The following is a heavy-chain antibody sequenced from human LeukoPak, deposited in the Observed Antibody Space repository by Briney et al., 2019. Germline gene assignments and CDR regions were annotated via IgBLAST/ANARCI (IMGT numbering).Heavy chain of an antibody. CDR3: AKEAMYYDNSGSNWFDP. CDR1: GCSFSTYG. Sequence: PGGSLRLSCGASGCSFSTYGMSWVRQAPGKGLEWVSGISGSGGNTHYADSVKGRFTISRDKSKNTLYLQMNSLRAEDTAMYYCAKEAMYYDNSGSNWFDPWGQGTLVIVSS. J-gene: IGHJ5*02. D-gene: IGHD3-22*01. V-gene: IGHV3-23*01. CDR2: ISGSGGNT.